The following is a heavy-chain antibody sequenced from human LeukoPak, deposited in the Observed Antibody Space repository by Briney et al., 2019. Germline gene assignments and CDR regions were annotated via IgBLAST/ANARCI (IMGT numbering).Heavy chain of an antibody. CDR2: SSGSGGSK. CDR1: GFTFSIYT. D-gene: IGHD6-25*01. J-gene: IGHJ3*02. CDR3: AKDWGEQRTDGFDI. Sequence: GGSLRLSCASSGFTFSIYTMNWIRQAPGKGLGWVSASSGSGGSKSYADSVKGRCTISRDNAKNTLYLQMNSLRAEDTAVYYCAKDWGEQRTDGFDIWGQGTMVTVSS. V-gene: IGHV3-23*01.